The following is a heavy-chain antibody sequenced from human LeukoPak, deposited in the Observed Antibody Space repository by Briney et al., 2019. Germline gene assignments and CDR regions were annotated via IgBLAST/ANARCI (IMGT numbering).Heavy chain of an antibody. V-gene: IGHV1-24*01. CDR2: FDPEDGET. CDR3: ATRRRWGLLRSYFDY. CDR1: GYTLTELS. J-gene: IGHJ4*02. D-gene: IGHD1-26*01. Sequence: ASVMVSCKVSGYTLTELSMHWVRQAPGKGLEWMGGFDPEDGETIYAQKFQGRVAMTEDTSTDTAYMELSSLRSEDTAVYYCATRRRWGLLRSYFDYWGQGTLVTVSS.